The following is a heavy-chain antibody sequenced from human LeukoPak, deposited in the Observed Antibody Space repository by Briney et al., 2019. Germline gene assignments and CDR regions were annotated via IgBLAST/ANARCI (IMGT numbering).Heavy chain of an antibody. D-gene: IGHD3-22*01. CDR2: ISSSSSYI. Sequence: PGGSLRLSCAASGFTFSSYSMNWVRQAPGKGLEWVSSISSSSSYIYYADSVKGRFTISRDNAKNSLYLQMNSLRAEDTAVYYCARGLNPTYYYDSSGRSDAFDIWGQGTMVTVSS. V-gene: IGHV3-21*01. J-gene: IGHJ3*02. CDR1: GFTFSSYS. CDR3: ARGLNPTYYYDSSGRSDAFDI.